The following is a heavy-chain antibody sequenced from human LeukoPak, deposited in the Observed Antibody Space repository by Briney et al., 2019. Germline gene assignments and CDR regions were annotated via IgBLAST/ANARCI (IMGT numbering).Heavy chain of an antibody. Sequence: GGSLRLSCAASGFTFSSYWMHWVRQAPGKGLGWVSRINSDGSSTSYADSVKGRFTISRDNAKNTLYLQMNSLRVEDTAVYYCATVPGIAVAGRPNDAFDIWGQGTMVTVSS. CDR2: INSDGSST. V-gene: IGHV3-74*01. J-gene: IGHJ3*02. CDR1: GFTFSSYW. D-gene: IGHD6-19*01. CDR3: ATVPGIAVAGRPNDAFDI.